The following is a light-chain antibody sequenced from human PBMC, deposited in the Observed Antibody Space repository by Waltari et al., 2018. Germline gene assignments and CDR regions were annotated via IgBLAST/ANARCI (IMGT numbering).Light chain of an antibody. CDR2: QDS. V-gene: IGLV3-1*01. J-gene: IGLJ2*01. CDR1: KLGDKY. Sequence: SYELTQPPSVSVSPGQTASITCSGDKLGDKYACWYQQKPCQSPVLVIYQDSKRPSGFPERFSGSNSGNTATLTISGTQAMDEADYYCQAWDSSTAVFGGGTKLTVL. CDR3: QAWDSSTAV.